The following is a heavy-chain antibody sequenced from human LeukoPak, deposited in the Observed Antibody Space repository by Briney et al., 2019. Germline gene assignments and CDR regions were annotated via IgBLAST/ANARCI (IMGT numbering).Heavy chain of an antibody. CDR2: ISGSGGST. Sequence: GGSLRLSCAASGFTFSSYAMSWVRQAPGKGLEWVSAISGSGGSTYYADSVKGRFTISRDNSKNTLYLQMNSLRAEDTAVYYCAKPTIAVAGISPNWFDPWGQGTLVTVSS. D-gene: IGHD6-19*01. J-gene: IGHJ5*02. CDR3: AKPTIAVAGISPNWFDP. CDR1: GFTFSSYA. V-gene: IGHV3-23*01.